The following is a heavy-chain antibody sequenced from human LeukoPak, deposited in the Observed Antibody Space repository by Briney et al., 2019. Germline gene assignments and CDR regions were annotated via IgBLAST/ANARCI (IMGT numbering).Heavy chain of an antibody. CDR2: INHSGST. D-gene: IGHD4-17*01. J-gene: IGHJ4*02. CDR3: ARKANYGDYGR. CDR1: GGSFSDYS. Sequence: PSETLSLTCAVYGGSFSDYSWNWIRQPPGKGLEWIGEINHSGSTNYNPSLKSRVTISVDTSKNQFSLKLSSVTAADTAVYYCARKANYGDYGRWGQGTLVTVSS. V-gene: IGHV4-34*01.